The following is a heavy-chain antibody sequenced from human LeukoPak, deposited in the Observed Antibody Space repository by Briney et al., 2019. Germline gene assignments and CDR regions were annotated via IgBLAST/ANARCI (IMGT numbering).Heavy chain of an antibody. Sequence: GGSLRLPCAASGFTFNTYAMSWVRQAPGKGLEWVSAISGSDAGTYYADSVKGRFTISRDNSKNTLYLQMNSLRAEDAAVYYCAKAPLGRCTGVICYCFDSWGQGTLVTVSS. CDR2: ISGSDAGT. J-gene: IGHJ4*02. V-gene: IGHV3-23*01. D-gene: IGHD2-15*01. CDR3: AKAPLGRCTGVICYCFDS. CDR1: GFTFNTYA.